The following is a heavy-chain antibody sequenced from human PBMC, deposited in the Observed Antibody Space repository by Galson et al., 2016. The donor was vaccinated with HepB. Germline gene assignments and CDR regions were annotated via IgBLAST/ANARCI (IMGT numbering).Heavy chain of an antibody. CDR1: GGSISSSSYY. D-gene: IGHD3-22*01. Sequence: SETLSLTCTVSGGSISSSSYYWGWIRQPLGKGLEWIGSIYYSGSTYYNPSLKSRVTISVDTSKNQFSLKLSSVTAADTAVYYCARHVGYYYSYWYFDLWGRGTLVTVSS. J-gene: IGHJ2*01. CDR3: ARHVGYYYSYWYFDL. V-gene: IGHV4-39*01. CDR2: IYYSGST.